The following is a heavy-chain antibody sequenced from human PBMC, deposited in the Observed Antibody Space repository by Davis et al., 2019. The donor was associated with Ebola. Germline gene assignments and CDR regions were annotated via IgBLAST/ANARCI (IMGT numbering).Heavy chain of an antibody. CDR1: GFTFGDYW. CDR3: AKDSGWQMSP. D-gene: IGHD6-19*01. V-gene: IGHV3-7*01. J-gene: IGHJ5*02. CDR2: IKYDGSDK. Sequence: GESLKISCAASGFTFGDYWMTWVRQAPGRGLEWVGKIKYDGSDKYYVDSVKGRFTISRDNAKNSLYLQMNGLTVEDTAIYYCAKDSGWQMSPWGQGTLVIVSS.